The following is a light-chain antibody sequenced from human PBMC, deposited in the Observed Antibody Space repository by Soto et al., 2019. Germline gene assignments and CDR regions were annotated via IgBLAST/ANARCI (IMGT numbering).Light chain of an antibody. CDR2: GAS. J-gene: IGKJ3*01. CDR1: QSIASSY. CDR3: QQYGRSPFT. V-gene: IGKV3-20*01. Sequence: VLTQSPGTLSLSPGERATLSCRASQSIASSYFAWYQQRPGQAPRLLIYGASTRATGIPDRFSGSGSGTDFTLTISGLEPGDVAVYYCQQYGRSPFTFGPGTKVDI.